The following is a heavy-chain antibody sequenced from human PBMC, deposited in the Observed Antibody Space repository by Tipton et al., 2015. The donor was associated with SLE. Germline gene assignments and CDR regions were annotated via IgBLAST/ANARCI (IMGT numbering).Heavy chain of an antibody. V-gene: IGHV3-49*04. CDR1: GFTFGDYA. D-gene: IGHD3-3*01. Sequence: FLRLSCTASGFTFGDYAMSWVRQAPGKGLEWVGFIRSKAYGGTTEYAASVKGRFTISRDNAKNSLYLQMNSLRAEDTAVYYCARDRLRFLEWLLSDAFDIWGQGTMVTVSS. CDR2: IRSKAYGGTT. CDR3: ARDRLRFLEWLLSDAFDI. J-gene: IGHJ3*02.